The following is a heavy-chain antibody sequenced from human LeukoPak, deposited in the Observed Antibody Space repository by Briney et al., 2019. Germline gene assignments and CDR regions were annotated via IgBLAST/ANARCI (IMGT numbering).Heavy chain of an antibody. V-gene: IGHV4-31*03. CDR3: ARADMATVSDF. D-gene: IGHD5-24*01. J-gene: IGHJ4*02. Sequence: SETLSLTCTVSGGSISSGADYWSWIRQHPGKGLEWIGYISYSGSTYYNPSLKTRLTISVDTSKNQFSLKLDSVTAADTALYYCARADMATVSDFWGRGTLVTVSS. CDR2: ISYSGST. CDR1: GGSISSGADY.